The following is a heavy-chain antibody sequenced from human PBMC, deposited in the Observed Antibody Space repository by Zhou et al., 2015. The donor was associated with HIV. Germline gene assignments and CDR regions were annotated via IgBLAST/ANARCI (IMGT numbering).Heavy chain of an antibody. D-gene: IGHD6-19*01. Sequence: QVQLVQSGAEVKKPGASVKVSCKASGYTFTSYGISWVRQAPGQGLEWMGGIIPIFGTANYAQKFQGRVTITADESTSTAYMELSSLRSEDTAVYYCASTLASGWLDYWGQGTLVTVSS. CDR3: ASTLASGWLDY. CDR2: IIPIFGTA. J-gene: IGHJ4*02. V-gene: IGHV1-69*13. CDR1: GYTFTSYG.